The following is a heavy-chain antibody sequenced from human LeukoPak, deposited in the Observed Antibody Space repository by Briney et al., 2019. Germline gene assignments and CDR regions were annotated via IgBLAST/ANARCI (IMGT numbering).Heavy chain of an antibody. J-gene: IGHJ5*02. V-gene: IGHV3-15*01. Sequence: GGSLRLSCAASGITFSTAWMSWFRQAPGNGLEWVGRIKSKIGGATADYAAPVKDRFTISRDDSKNTLYLQMNSLKTEDTAVYYCATDRAWLDPWGQGTLVTVSS. CDR3: ATDRAWLDP. D-gene: IGHD3-10*01. CDR1: GITFSTAW. CDR2: IKSKIGGATA.